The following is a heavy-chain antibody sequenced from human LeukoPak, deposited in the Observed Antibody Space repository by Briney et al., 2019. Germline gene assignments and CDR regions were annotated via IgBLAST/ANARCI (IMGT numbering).Heavy chain of an antibody. J-gene: IGHJ4*02. CDR3: ATDFSAAAGQFDY. CDR2: FDPEDGET. Sequence: EASVKVSCKVSGYTLTELSMHWVRQAPGKGLEWMGGFDPEDGETIYAQKFQGRVTMTEDTSTDTAYMELSGLRSEDTAVYYCATDFSAAAGQFDYWGQGTLVTVSS. V-gene: IGHV1-24*01. CDR1: GYTLTELS. D-gene: IGHD6-13*01.